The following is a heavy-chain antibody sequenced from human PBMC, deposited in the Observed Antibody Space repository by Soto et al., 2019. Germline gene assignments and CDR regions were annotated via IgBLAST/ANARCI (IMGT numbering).Heavy chain of an antibody. Sequence: QVQLVQSGAEVKKPGASVKVSCKASGYTFSSYYTHWVRQAPGQGLEWMGMINPSGGTTNYAQKFQGRVTLTRDTSTSTVYMELGSLRSEDTAVYFCARSWWGTDRLMAYNWLGPWGQGTLVTVSS. D-gene: IGHD2-15*01. V-gene: IGHV1-46*03. CDR1: GYTFSSYY. CDR2: INPSGGTT. J-gene: IGHJ5*02. CDR3: ARSWWGTDRLMAYNWLGP.